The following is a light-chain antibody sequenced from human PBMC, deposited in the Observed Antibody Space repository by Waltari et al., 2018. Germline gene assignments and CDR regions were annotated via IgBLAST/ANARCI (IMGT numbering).Light chain of an antibody. Sequence: EIVMTQSPATLSVSPGESATLSCRASPSVSSNLAWYQQKPGQAPRLLIYGASTRATGIPARFSGSGSGTEFTLTISSMQSEDFAVYYCQQYNNWPPRYTFGQGTKLEIK. CDR2: GAS. J-gene: IGKJ2*01. CDR3: QQYNNWPPRYT. V-gene: IGKV3-15*01. CDR1: PSVSSN.